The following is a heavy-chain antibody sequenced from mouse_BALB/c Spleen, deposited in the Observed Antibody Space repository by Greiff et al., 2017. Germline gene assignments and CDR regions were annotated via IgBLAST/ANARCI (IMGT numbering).Heavy chain of an antibody. V-gene: IGHV1-77*01. D-gene: IGHD1-1*01. J-gene: IGHJ3*01. CDR1: GYTFTDYV. CDR2: IYPGSGST. Sequence: QVHVKQSGPELVKPGASVKMSCKASGYTFTDYVISWVKQRTGQGLEWIGEIYPGSGSTYYNEKFKGKATLTADKSSNTAYMQLSSLTSEDSAVYFCARIPHYYGSSPAWFAYWGQGTLVTVSA. CDR3: ARIPHYYGSSPAWFAY.